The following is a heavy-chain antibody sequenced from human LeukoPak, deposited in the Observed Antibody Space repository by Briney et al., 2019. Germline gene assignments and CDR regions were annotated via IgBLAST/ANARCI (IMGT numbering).Heavy chain of an antibody. CDR1: GFTFSSYA. J-gene: IGHJ4*02. CDR2: VSNDGSNK. CDR3: ARGIMGSFVDY. Sequence: GGSLRLSCTASGFTFSSYAMHWVRQAPGKGLEWVAVVSNDGSNKYYADSVKGRFTISRDNSKNTLYLQMSSLRADDTAVHYCARGIMGSFVDYWGRGTLVTVSS. V-gene: IGHV3-30-3*01. D-gene: IGHD3-16*01.